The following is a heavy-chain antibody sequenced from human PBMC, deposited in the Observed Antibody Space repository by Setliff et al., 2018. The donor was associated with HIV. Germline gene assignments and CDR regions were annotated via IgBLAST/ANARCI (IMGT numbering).Heavy chain of an antibody. J-gene: IGHJ4*02. CDR3: ARGRGWYGY. CDR2: INYSGGT. CDR1: GGSFSAYY. Sequence: TLSLTCAVYGGSFSAYYWSWIRQPPGKGLERIGEINYSGGTNYIPSLKSRVTISVDTSKNQFSLKLSSVSAADTAVYYCARGRGWYGYWGQGTVVTVSS. V-gene: IGHV4-34*01. D-gene: IGHD6-19*01.